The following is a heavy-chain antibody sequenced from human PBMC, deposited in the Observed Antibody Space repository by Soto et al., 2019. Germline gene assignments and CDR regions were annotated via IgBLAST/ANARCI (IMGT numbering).Heavy chain of an antibody. Sequence: QVQLQESGPGLVKPSETMSLTCSGSGGSVSSHLYYWVWIRQPPGHGLEWIANVDYNGSTNYNPSLKSLVTIALDTPKNQVTLKLRSVTADDQAVYYGARGDYGDYPWFDSWGPVTRVTFAS. J-gene: IGHJ5*01. D-gene: IGHD4-17*01. CDR2: VDYNGST. CDR3: ARGDYGDYPWFDS. CDR1: GGSVSSHLYY. V-gene: IGHV4-61*01.